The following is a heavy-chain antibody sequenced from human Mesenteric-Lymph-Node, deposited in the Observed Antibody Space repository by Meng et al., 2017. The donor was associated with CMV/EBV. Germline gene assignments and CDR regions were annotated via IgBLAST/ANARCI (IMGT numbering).Heavy chain of an antibody. CDR2: INDNGGST. J-gene: IGHJ5*02. Sequence: GESLKISCAASGFTFSSYSMSWVRQAPGKGLEWVSAINDNGGSTYYADSVRGRFTISRDNSKNTLYLQMNSLRAEDTAVYYCATDPHDFWSGKNWFDPWGQGTLVTVSS. CDR1: GFTFSSYS. CDR3: ATDPHDFWSGKNWFDP. V-gene: IGHV3-23*01. D-gene: IGHD3-3*01.